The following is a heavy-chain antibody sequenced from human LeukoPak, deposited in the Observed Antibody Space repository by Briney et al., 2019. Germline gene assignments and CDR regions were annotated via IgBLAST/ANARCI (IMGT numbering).Heavy chain of an antibody. J-gene: IGHJ4*02. Sequence: SETLSLTCTVSGGSISSSTNYWGWIRQPPGKGLEWIGSIYYSGSTFYNPSLKSRLTISVDTSRNQFSLKLSSVTAADTAVYYCARLTKSLRGYSYAYFDYWDQGTLVPVSS. V-gene: IGHV4-39*01. CDR3: ARLTKSLRGYSYAYFDY. CDR2: IYYSGST. D-gene: IGHD5-18*01. CDR1: GGSISSSTNY.